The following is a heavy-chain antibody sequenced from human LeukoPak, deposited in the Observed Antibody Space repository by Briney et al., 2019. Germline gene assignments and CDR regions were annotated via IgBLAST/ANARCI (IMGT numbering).Heavy chain of an antibody. Sequence: SETLSLTCTVSGGSISSYYWSWIRQPAGKGLEWIGRIYTSGSTNYKPSLKSRVTMSVDTCKKEFSLKLSSVTAADTAVYYCARESYYDSAYDYWGQGTLVTVSS. V-gene: IGHV4-4*07. CDR2: IYTSGST. D-gene: IGHD3-22*01. CDR1: GGSISSYY. CDR3: ARESYYDSAYDY. J-gene: IGHJ4*02.